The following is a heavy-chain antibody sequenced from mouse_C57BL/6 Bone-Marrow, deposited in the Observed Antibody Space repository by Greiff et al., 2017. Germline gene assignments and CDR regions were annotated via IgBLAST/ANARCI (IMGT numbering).Heavy chain of an antibody. D-gene: IGHD1-1*01. Sequence: VQLQQSGAELVRPGASVKLSCTASGFNIKDDYMHWVKQRPEQGLEWIGWIDPENGDTEYASKFQGKANITADTSANTAYLQLSSLTSEDTAVYYCTTRGTTVVATRGYWGQGTTLTVSS. CDR1: GFNIKDDY. CDR2: IDPENGDT. V-gene: IGHV14-4*01. J-gene: IGHJ2*01. CDR3: TTRGTTVVATRGY.